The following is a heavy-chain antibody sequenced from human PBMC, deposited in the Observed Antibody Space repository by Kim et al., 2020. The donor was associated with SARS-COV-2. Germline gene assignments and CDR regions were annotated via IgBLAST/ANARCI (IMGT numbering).Heavy chain of an antibody. Sequence: SETLSLTCTVSGGSVSGGNYYWSWIRQPPGKGPEWIGFMYDSGKTLYNPSLKSRLSISVDTSKNQFSLKLQSVSAADTAMYFCARDLGMGWSGESNDAFDVWGQGTMVSVSS. V-gene: IGHV4-30-4*01. D-gene: IGHD7-27*01. CDR1: GGSVSGGNYY. CDR3: ARDLGMGWSGESNDAFDV. CDR2: MYDSGKT. J-gene: IGHJ3*01.